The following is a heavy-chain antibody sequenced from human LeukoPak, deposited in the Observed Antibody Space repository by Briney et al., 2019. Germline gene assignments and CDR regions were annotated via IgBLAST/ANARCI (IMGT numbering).Heavy chain of an antibody. CDR2: IYYSGST. D-gene: IGHD1-26*01. CDR3: ARKTRELPDY. Sequence: PSETLSLTCTVSGGSISSYYWSWIRQPPGKGLEWIGYIYYSGSTNYNPSLKSRVTISVDTSKNQFSLKLSSVTAADTAVYYCARKTRELPDYWGQGTLVTVSS. J-gene: IGHJ4*02. CDR1: GGSISSYY. V-gene: IGHV4-59*01.